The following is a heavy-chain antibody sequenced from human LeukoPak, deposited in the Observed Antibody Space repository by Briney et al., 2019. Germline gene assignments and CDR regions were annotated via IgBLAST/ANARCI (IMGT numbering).Heavy chain of an antibody. CDR1: GASTSDYY. CDR3: TRGQWALDC. J-gene: IGHJ4*02. Sequence: PSETLSLTCTIFGASTSDYYWSWVRQPPGKGLEWIGYIHHTGSFDYNPSLNSRATISLDTSKNQFSLKLTSVTAADTAVYYCTRGQWALDCWGQGPLVTVSS. V-gene: IGHV4-59*01. D-gene: IGHD1-26*01. CDR2: IHHTGSF.